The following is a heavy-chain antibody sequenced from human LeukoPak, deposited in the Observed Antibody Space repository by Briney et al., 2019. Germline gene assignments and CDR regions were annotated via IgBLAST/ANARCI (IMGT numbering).Heavy chain of an antibody. D-gene: IGHD4-23*01. J-gene: IGHJ4*02. CDR2: IYPGDSDT. Sequence: GESLKISCKGSGYSFTSYWIGWVRQMPGKGLEWMGIIYPGDSDTRYSPSFQGQVTISADKSISTAYLQWSSLKASDTAMYYCARSSQGALNYGGPLFDYWGQGTLVTVSS. CDR1: GYSFTSYW. V-gene: IGHV5-51*01. CDR3: ARSSQGALNYGGPLFDY.